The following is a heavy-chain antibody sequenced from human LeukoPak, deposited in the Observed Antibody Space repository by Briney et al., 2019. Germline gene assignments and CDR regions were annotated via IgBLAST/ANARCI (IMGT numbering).Heavy chain of an antibody. V-gene: IGHV3-15*01. CDR3: AKDLIGWSFDY. CDR2: IKSKTDGGTT. CDR1: GFTFSNAW. Sequence: GGSLRLSCAASGFTFSNAWMSWVCQAPGKGLEWVGRIKSKTDGGTTDYAAPVKGRFTISRDDSKNTLYLQMNSLRAEDTAVYYCAKDLIGWSFDYWGQGTLVTVSS. D-gene: IGHD2-15*01. J-gene: IGHJ4*02.